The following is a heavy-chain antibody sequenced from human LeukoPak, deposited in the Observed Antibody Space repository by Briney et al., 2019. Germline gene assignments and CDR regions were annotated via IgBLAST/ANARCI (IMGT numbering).Heavy chain of an antibody. CDR3: AKAHVTMVRGVISQPGYYFDY. D-gene: IGHD3-10*01. CDR1: GFTFSSYA. V-gene: IGHV3-23*01. Sequence: GGSLRLSCAASGFTFSSYAMSWVRQAPGKGLEWVSAISGSGGSTYYADSVKGRFTISRDNSKNTLYLQMNSLRAEDTAVYYCAKAHVTMVRGVISQPGYYFDYWRQGTLVTVSS. J-gene: IGHJ4*02. CDR2: ISGSGGST.